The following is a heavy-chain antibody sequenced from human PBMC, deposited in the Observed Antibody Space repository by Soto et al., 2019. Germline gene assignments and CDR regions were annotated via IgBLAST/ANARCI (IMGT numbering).Heavy chain of an antibody. D-gene: IGHD6-13*01. Sequence: SETLSLTCTVSGGSISSYYWSWIRQPPGKGLEWIGYIYYSGSTNYNPSLKSRVTISVDTSKNQFSLKLSSVTAADTAVYYCARVAETSGWYGGSYDCDCWGQRHMGT. J-gene: IGHJ4*02. CDR2: IYYSGST. CDR3: ARVAETSGWYGGSYDCDC. V-gene: IGHV4-59*01. CDR1: GGSISSYY.